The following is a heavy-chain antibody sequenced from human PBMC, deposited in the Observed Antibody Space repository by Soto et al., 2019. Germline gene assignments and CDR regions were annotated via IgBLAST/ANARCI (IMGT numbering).Heavy chain of an antibody. CDR1: GFTFSVYA. Sequence: EVRLLESGGGLVQPGGPLSPSCAASGFTFSVYAMSWARQAPGKGLEGVSGISGSGDSTHYADSVKGRFTVSRDNSKSMLYLQTNSLRAEDTAIYYCAKALYGGFTYWGQGTLVTVSS. D-gene: IGHD3-10*01. CDR3: AKALYGGFTY. J-gene: IGHJ4*02. V-gene: IGHV3-23*01. CDR2: ISGSGDST.